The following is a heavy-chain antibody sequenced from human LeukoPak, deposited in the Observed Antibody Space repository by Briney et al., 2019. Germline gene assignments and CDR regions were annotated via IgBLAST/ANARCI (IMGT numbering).Heavy chain of an antibody. Sequence: GGSLRLSCGASGLSFSNYAMSWVRQAPGKGLEWISGITSGFTTYYADSVKGRFTISRDNSKTTFHLQMSSLRAEDTALYYCAKVKGWYGEGYFDYWGQGTLVTVSS. J-gene: IGHJ4*02. CDR1: GLSFSNYA. D-gene: IGHD3-10*01. CDR3: AKVKGWYGEGYFDY. CDR2: ITSGFTT. V-gene: IGHV3-23*01.